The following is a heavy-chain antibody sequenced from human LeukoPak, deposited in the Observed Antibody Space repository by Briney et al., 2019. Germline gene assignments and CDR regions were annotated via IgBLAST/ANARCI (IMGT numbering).Heavy chain of an antibody. J-gene: IGHJ4*02. CDR1: GFTFSSYA. CDR3: ARGRGLGVVSPYFDY. CDR2: ISGSGGST. V-gene: IGHV3-23*01. D-gene: IGHD3-3*01. Sequence: GGSLRLSCAASGFTFSSYAISWVRQAPGKGLEWVSAISGSGGSTYYADSVKGRFTISRDNSKNTLFLQMNSLRAEDTAPYYCARGRGLGVVSPYFDYWGQGTLVTVSS.